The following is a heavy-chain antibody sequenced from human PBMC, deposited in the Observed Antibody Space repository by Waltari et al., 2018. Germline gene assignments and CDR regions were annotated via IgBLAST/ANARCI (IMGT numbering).Heavy chain of an antibody. CDR2: ISYIGIT. J-gene: IGHJ5*02. CDR3: ARFSKSANWIDP. CDR1: GGYLSSSGSY. V-gene: IGHV4-39*01. Sequence: QLQLQESGPGLVKPSETLSLTCTVSGGYLSSSGSYWGWIRQPPGKGLEWIGSISYIGITYYNTSLMSRVTISVDTSKNQFSLKLTSVIAAETAVFYCARFSKSANWIDPWGQGTLVTVSS. D-gene: IGHD3-3*02.